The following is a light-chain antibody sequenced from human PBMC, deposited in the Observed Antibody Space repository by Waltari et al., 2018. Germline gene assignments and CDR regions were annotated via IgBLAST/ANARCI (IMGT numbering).Light chain of an antibody. Sequence: SYELTQPPSVSVSPGQTARITCSGDALPKQYACWYQQKPGQAPVVVIYKDTERPSSIPGRFSGSSSGKTVTLTISGVQSEDEADYYGQSADSSGKVFGGGTKLTVL. CDR3: QSADSSGKV. CDR1: ALPKQY. V-gene: IGLV3-25*03. J-gene: IGLJ2*01. CDR2: KDT.